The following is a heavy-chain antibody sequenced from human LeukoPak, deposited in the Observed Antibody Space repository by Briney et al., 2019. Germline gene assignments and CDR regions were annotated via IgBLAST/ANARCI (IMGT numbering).Heavy chain of an antibody. CDR2: IKQDGSEK. V-gene: IGHV3-7*01. Sequence: GGSLRLSCAPSGFTFSTYWMSWVRHAPGERLEWGANIKQDGSEKYSVHPVKGQFTISRANAKNSPDLQMNPLQPEDTAVYYCARERQNKDFWSGGDYWGQGTLVTVSS. D-gene: IGHD3-3*01. CDR3: ARERQNKDFWSGGDY. J-gene: IGHJ4*02. CDR1: GFTFSTYW.